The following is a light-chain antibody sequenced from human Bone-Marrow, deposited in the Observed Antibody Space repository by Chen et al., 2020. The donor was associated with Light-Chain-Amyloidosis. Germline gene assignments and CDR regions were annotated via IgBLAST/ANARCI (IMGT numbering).Light chain of an antibody. V-gene: IGKV3-20*01. CDR1: QTISSNC. Sequence: EIVSTQSPGTLSLSPGEGDNLSCRASQTISSNCLTWYQQNFGQAPRLLIYGSSRRATGIPDRFTGSGAGAAFTLTISRLEPEDFAMYYCQQYGTSPLTFGVGTKVEIK. CDR3: QQYGTSPLT. CDR2: GSS. J-gene: IGKJ4*01.